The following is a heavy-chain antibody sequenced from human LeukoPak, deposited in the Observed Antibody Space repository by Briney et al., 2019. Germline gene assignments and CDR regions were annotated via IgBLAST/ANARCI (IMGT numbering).Heavy chain of an antibody. CDR1: GYTFSYYC. V-gene: IGHV1-46*01. D-gene: IGHD1-26*01. J-gene: IGHJ5*02. Sequence: ASVKVSFKASGYTFSYYCMHWVRQAPGQGREWMGVINPNGNTTSYAQKFQDRVTMTSDTSTSTVYMELSSLRSDDTALYYCARDHSGSQHWFDPWGQGTLVIVS. CDR3: ARDHSGSQHWFDP. CDR2: INPNGNTT.